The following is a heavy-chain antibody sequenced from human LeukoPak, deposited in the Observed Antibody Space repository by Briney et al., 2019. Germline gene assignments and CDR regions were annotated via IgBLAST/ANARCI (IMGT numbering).Heavy chain of an antibody. D-gene: IGHD3-10*01. CDR3: ARELDAGSELLWFGELRY. Sequence: GGSLRLSCAASGFTFSSYAMHWVRQAPGKGLEWVAVISYDGSNKYYADSVKGRFTISRDNSKNTLYLQMNSLRAEDTAVYYCARELDAGSELLWFGELRYWGQGTLVTVSS. CDR2: ISYDGSNK. V-gene: IGHV3-30-3*01. CDR1: GFTFSSYA. J-gene: IGHJ4*02.